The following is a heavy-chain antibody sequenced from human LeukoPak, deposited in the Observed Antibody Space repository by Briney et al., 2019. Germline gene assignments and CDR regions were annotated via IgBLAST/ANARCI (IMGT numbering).Heavy chain of an antibody. J-gene: IGHJ6*02. CDR1: GLTFSSYS. D-gene: IGHD3-3*01. CDR2: IISSSSTI. V-gene: IGHV3-48*02. CDR3: ARDLKIYDFWSAYGMDV. Sequence: GGSLRLSCAASGLTFSSYSMNWVRQAPGKGLEWVSYIISSSSTIYYADSVKGRFTISRDNAKNSLYLQMNRLREEDTAVYYCARDLKIYDFWSAYGMDVWGQGTTVTVSS.